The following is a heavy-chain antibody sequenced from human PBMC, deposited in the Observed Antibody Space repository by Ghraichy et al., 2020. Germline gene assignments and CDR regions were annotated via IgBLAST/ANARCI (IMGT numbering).Heavy chain of an antibody. Sequence: SETLSLTCTVSGGSISSGGYYWSWIRQHPGKGLEWIGYIYYSGSTYYNPSLKSRVTISVDTSKNQFSLKLSSVTAADTAVYYCARVKDYDFWSGYYFDYWGQGTLVTVSS. CDR3: ARVKDYDFWSGYYFDY. CDR1: GGSISSGGYY. CDR2: IYYSGST. D-gene: IGHD3-3*01. J-gene: IGHJ4*02. V-gene: IGHV4-31*03.